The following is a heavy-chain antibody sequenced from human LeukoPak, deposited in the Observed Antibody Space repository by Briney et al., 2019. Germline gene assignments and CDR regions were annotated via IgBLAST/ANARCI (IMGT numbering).Heavy chain of an antibody. CDR2: IYYSGST. CDR3: ARTTEGGYTYDYFYYYYMGV. CDR1: GGSISSYY. J-gene: IGHJ6*03. Sequence: SETLSLTCTVSGGSISSYYWSWIRQPPGKGLEWIGYIYYSGSTNYNPSLKSRVTISVDTSKNQFSLKLSSVTAADTAVYYCARTTEGGYTYDYFYYYYMGVWGKGTTVTVSS. V-gene: IGHV4-59*01. D-gene: IGHD5-18*01.